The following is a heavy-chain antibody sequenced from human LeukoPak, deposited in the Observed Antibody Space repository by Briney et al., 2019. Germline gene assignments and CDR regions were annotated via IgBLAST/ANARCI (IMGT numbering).Heavy chain of an antibody. CDR1: GGSISSSSYY. J-gene: IGHJ4*02. Sequence: SETLSLTCTVSGGSISSSSYYWGWIRQPPGKGLEWIGSIYHSGSTYYNPSLKSRVTISVDRSKNQFSLKLSSVTAADTAVYYCARGAVDTAMGLFDYWGQGTLVTVSS. CDR2: IYHSGST. D-gene: IGHD5-18*01. CDR3: ARGAVDTAMGLFDY. V-gene: IGHV4-39*07.